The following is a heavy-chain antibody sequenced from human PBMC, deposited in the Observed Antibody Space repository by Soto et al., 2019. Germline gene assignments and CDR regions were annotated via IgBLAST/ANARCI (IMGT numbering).Heavy chain of an antibody. V-gene: IGHV1-8*01. Sequence: GASVKVSCKASGYTFTSYDINWVRQATGQGLEWMGWMNPNSGNTGYTQKFQGRVTMTRNTSISTAYMELSSLRSEDTAVYYCARRSIAAAGYWFDPWGHGALVIVSS. J-gene: IGHJ5*02. CDR3: ARRSIAAAGYWFDP. CDR1: GYTFTSYD. D-gene: IGHD6-13*01. CDR2: MNPNSGNT.